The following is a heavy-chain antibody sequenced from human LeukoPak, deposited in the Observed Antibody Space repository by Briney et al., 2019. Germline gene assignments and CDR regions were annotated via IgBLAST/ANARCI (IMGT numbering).Heavy chain of an antibody. J-gene: IGHJ3*02. CDR2: IYYSGST. D-gene: IGHD3-22*01. Sequence: SETLSLTCTVSGGSISSHYWSWIRQPPGKGLEWIGYIYYSGSTNYNPSLKSRVTISVDTSKNQFSLKLSSVTAADTALYYCAKDSRHNYDTGAYADAFDIWGRGTMVTVSS. CDR3: AKDSRHNYDTGAYADAFDI. CDR1: GGSISSHY. V-gene: IGHV4-59*11.